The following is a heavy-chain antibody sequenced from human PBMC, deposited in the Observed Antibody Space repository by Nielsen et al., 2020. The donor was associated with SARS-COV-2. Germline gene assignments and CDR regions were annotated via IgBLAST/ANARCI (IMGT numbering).Heavy chain of an antibody. CDR3: ARDLGSWYTDYGMDV. D-gene: IGHD2-2*02. J-gene: IGHJ6*02. Sequence: ASVKVSCKASGGTFSSYAISWVRQAPGQGLEWMGWINPNSGGTNYAQKFQGRVTMTRDTSISTAYMELSRLRSDDTAVYYCARDLGSWYTDYGMDVWGQGTTVTVSS. CDR2: INPNSGGT. CDR1: GGTFSSYA. V-gene: IGHV1-2*02.